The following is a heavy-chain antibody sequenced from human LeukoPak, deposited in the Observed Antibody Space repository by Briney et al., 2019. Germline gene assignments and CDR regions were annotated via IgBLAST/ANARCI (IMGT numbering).Heavy chain of an antibody. Sequence: ASVKVSCKASGYTFTSYDINWVRQATGQGLEWMGWMNPNSGNTGYAQKFQGRVTMTRNTSISTAYMELSSLRSEDTAVYYCARERLYSSGWDFDYWGRGTLVTVSS. D-gene: IGHD6-19*01. V-gene: IGHV1-8*01. CDR3: ARERLYSSGWDFDY. CDR2: MNPNSGNT. J-gene: IGHJ4*02. CDR1: GYTFTSYD.